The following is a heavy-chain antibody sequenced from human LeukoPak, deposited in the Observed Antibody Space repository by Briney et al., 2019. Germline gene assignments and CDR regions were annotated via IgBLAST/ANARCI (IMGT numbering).Heavy chain of an antibody. J-gene: IGHJ6*02. V-gene: IGHV3-21*01. CDR2: ISSSSSYI. CDR3: ARDNSPDDDYYGMDV. CDR1: GFTFSSYS. D-gene: IGHD1-1*01. Sequence: GGSLRLSCAASGFTFSSYSMNWVRQAPGKGLEWVSSISSSSSYIYYADSVKGRFTISRDNAKNSLYLQMNSLRAEDTAVYHCARDNSPDDDYYGMDVWGQGTTVTVSS.